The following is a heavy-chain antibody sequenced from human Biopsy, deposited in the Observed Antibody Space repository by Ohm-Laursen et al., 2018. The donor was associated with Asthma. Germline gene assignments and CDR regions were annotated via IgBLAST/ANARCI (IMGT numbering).Heavy chain of an antibody. V-gene: IGHV3-53*01. D-gene: IGHD3-22*01. J-gene: IGHJ4*02. CDR3: ARGDSSNWSHYYFDY. CDR1: GFTVSTNG. CDR2: IYSGGGT. Sequence: SLRLSCAASGFTVSTNGMSWVCQPPGKGLEWVSVIYSGGGTYYADSVQGRVTISRDNSKNTLSLQMHSLRVEDTAVYYCARGDSSNWSHYYFDYWGQGTLVTVSS.